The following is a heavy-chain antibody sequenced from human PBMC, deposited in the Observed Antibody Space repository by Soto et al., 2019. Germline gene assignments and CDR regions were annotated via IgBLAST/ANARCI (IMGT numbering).Heavy chain of an antibody. D-gene: IGHD2-2*01. CDR2: INHSGST. J-gene: IGHJ6*02. CDR3: ARGRRIVPAAMSYYYYYGMDV. V-gene: IGHV4-34*01. Sequence: PEETLSLTCAVYGGSFSGYYWSWIRQPPGKGLEWIGEINHSGSTNYNPSLKSRVTISVDTSKNQFSLKLSSVTAADTAVYYCARGRRIVPAAMSYYYYYGMDVWGQGTTVTVSS. CDR1: GGSFSGYY.